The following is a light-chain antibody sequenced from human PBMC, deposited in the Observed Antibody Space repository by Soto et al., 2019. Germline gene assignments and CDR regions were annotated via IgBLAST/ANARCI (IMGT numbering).Light chain of an antibody. CDR2: DVF. J-gene: IGKJ5*01. V-gene: IGKV3-11*01. CDR1: QSISGY. Sequence: EIVLTQSPVTLSLSPGERATLSCRASQSISGYLAWYQQKPGQAPRLLIYDVFNRATGIPDRFSGSGSGTDFTLTISSLEPEDSAVYYCQQRHMWPITFGQGTRLEI. CDR3: QQRHMWPIT.